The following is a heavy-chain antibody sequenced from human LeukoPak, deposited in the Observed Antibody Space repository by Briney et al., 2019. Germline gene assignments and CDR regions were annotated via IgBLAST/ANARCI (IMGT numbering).Heavy chain of an antibody. V-gene: IGHV3-21*01. CDR2: ISSSSSYI. Sequence: GGSLRLSCAASGFTFSSYSMNWVRQAPGKGLEWVSSISSSSSYIYYADSVKGRFTISRDNAKNSLYLQMNSLRAEDTAVYYCARDQVTILGVETLWGQGTLVTVSS. D-gene: IGHD3-3*01. CDR1: GFTFSSYS. CDR3: ARDQVTILGVETL. J-gene: IGHJ4*02.